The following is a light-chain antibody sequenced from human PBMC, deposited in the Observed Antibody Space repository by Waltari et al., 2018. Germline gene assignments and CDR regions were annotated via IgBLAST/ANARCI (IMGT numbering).Light chain of an antibody. CDR1: KIGSKK. CDR2: YDT. CDR3: QVWHDRSNHVV. Sequence: SYVLTQPPSVSVAPGQTATIPWGGDKIGSKKVHWYQQRPGQAPALVISYDTDRPSEVPERFSGSNSGNTATLTISRVEVGDEADYYCQVWHDRSNHVVFGGGTKLTVL. V-gene: IGLV3-21*04. J-gene: IGLJ3*02.